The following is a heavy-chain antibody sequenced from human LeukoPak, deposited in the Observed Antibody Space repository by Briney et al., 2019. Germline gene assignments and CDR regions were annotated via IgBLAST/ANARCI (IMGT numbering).Heavy chain of an antibody. CDR1: GFTFSNHF. V-gene: IGHV3-64D*06. CDR3: VKDLTGTWSFDY. J-gene: IGHJ4*02. D-gene: IGHD3-9*01. CDR2: IGPNGAST. Sequence: SGESLRLSCSTSGFTFSNHFMHWVRQAPGKGLEYVSSIGPNGASTPYADSVKGRFTISRDNSKNALYLQLTSLRLEDTALYYCVKDLTGTWSFDYWGQGTLVTVSS.